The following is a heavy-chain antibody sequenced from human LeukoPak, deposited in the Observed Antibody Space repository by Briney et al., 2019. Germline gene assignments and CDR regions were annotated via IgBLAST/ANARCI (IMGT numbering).Heavy chain of an antibody. Sequence: ASAKVSCKASGYTFTGYYMHWVRQAPGQGLEWMGWMNPNSGNTGYAQKFQGRVTITRNTSISTAYMELSSLRSEDTAVYYCARAASRYSSSWYPWYYYYYMDVWGKGTTVTVSS. CDR3: ARAASRYSSSWYPWYYYYYMDV. CDR2: MNPNSGNT. D-gene: IGHD6-13*01. CDR1: GYTFTGYY. J-gene: IGHJ6*03. V-gene: IGHV1-8*03.